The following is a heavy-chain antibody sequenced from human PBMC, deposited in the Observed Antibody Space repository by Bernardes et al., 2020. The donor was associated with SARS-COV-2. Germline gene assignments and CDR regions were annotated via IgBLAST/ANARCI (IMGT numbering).Heavy chain of an antibody. V-gene: IGHV4-31*03. Sequence: SETLSLTCTVAGVSINTGGNYWSWVRQHPGTGLEWIGYIYKTGSTYYNPSLKSRVTMSLDTSKNQFSLKLSSVTAAATAVYYCASLAHYYDSSGPQGTDSWGQGTLVTVSS. CDR1: GVSINTGGNY. CDR2: IYKTGST. D-gene: IGHD3-22*01. CDR3: ASLAHYYDSSGPQGTDS. J-gene: IGHJ5*01.